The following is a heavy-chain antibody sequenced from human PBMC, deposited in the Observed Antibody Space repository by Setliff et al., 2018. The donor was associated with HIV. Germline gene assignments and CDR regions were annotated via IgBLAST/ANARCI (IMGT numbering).Heavy chain of an antibody. Sequence: PGESLTISCTASGYSFDSYWIGWVRQVPGKGLEWLGIVYPLDSDTKYSPPLRGPFTISADKSTNTAFLQWSSLMASDSAIYYCARHRVGVTPSSEYYFDFWGQGTQVTVSS. CDR3: ARHRVGVTPSSEYYFDF. CDR2: VYPLDSDT. J-gene: IGHJ4*02. V-gene: IGHV5-51*01. CDR1: GYSFDSYW. D-gene: IGHD1-26*01.